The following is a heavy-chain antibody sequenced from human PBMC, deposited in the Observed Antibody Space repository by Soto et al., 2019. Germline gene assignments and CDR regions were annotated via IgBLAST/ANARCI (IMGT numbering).Heavy chain of an antibody. V-gene: IGHV1-18*01. CDR2: ISAYNGNT. D-gene: IGHD3-3*01. CDR3: AREIFGVVIEAPKSGYYYYGMDV. J-gene: IGHJ6*02. Sequence: ASVKVSCKASGYPFTSYGISWVRQAPGQGLEWMGWISAYNGNTNYAQKLQGRVTMTTDTSTSTAYMELRSLRSDDTAVYYCAREIFGVVIEAPKSGYYYYGMDVWGQGTTVTVSS. CDR1: GYPFTSYG.